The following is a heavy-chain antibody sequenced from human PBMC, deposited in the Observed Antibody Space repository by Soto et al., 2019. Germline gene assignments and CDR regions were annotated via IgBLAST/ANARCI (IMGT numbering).Heavy chain of an antibody. D-gene: IGHD6-19*01. CDR3: ARDGQGLAPYALDV. CDR1: GFTFSGHA. V-gene: IGHV3-33*01. Sequence: QVQLVESGGGVAQPGRSLRLSCTVSGFTFSGHAMHWVRQAPGKGLEWVTQIWYDGSNKYYAESVKGRFTISRDNSKNTLYLQMNSLRVEDTAVYYFARDGQGLAPYALDVWGQGTSVTFSS. CDR2: IWYDGSNK. J-gene: IGHJ6*02.